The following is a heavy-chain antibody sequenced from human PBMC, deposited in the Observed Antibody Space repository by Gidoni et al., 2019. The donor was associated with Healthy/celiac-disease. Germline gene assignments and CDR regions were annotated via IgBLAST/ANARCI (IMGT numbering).Heavy chain of an antibody. J-gene: IGHJ6*03. CDR3: ARVAACGSTSCYIYYYYYMDV. D-gene: IGHD2-2*02. V-gene: IGHV1-69*01. CDR2: IIPIVVTA. Sequence: QVQLVQSGAEVKKPGSQVKVSCKDSGGTFSSYAHSRVRQVPGQGLEWMGGIIPIVVTANYAQKFQGRVTITADESTSTAYMELSSLISEDTAVYYCARVAACGSTSCYIYYYYYMDVWGKGTTVTVSS. CDR1: GGTFSSYA.